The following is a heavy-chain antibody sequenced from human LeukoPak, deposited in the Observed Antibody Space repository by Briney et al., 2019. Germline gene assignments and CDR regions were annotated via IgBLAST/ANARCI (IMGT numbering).Heavy chain of an antibody. CDR3: ARGNYDFWSGQNWFDP. V-gene: IGHV3-64*01. Sequence: GGSLRLSCAASGFTFSSYAMHWVRQAPGEGLEYVSAISSNGGSTYYANSVKGRFTIPRDNSKHTLYLQMGSLRAEDMAVYYCARGNYDFWSGQNWFDPWGQGTLVTVSS. D-gene: IGHD3-3*01. J-gene: IGHJ5*02. CDR2: ISSNGGST. CDR1: GFTFSSYA.